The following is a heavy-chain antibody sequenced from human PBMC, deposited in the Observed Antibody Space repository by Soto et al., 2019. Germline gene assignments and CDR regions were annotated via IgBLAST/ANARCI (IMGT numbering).Heavy chain of an antibody. CDR2: INPNSGGT. Sequence: GASVKVSCKASGYTFTGYYMHWVRQAPGQGLEWMGWINPNSGGTNYAQKFQGRVTMTRDTSISTAYMELSRLRSDDTAVYYCARGRARVSSWSIRGYYGMDVWGQGTTVTVSS. CDR1: GYTFTGYY. V-gene: IGHV1-2*02. CDR3: ARGRARVSSWSIRGYYGMDV. D-gene: IGHD6-13*01. J-gene: IGHJ6*02.